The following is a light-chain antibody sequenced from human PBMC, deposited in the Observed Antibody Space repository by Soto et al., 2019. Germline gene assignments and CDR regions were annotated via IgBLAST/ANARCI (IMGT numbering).Light chain of an antibody. CDR1: QSVYSY. CDR2: GAS. V-gene: IGKV3-15*01. J-gene: IGKJ3*01. CDR3: QQYNNWPLT. Sequence: VVMSQSSATLSVYLGERATLSCRASQSVYSYLAWYQQKPGQAPRLLIYGASSRAPGIPARFSGSGSGTEFTLTISSLQSEDFAVYYCQQYNNWPLTFGPGTKVDIK.